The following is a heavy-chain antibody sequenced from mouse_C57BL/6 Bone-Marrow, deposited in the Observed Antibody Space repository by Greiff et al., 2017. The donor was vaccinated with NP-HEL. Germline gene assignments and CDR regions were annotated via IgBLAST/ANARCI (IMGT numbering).Heavy chain of an antibody. V-gene: IGHV1-52*01. CDR2: IDPSDSET. Sequence: QVQLQQPGAELVRPGSSVKLSCKASGYTFTSYWMHWVKQRPIQGLEWIGNIDPSDSETHYNQKFKDKATLTVDKSSSTAYMQLSSLTSEDSAVYYCARWDEYGTYFDYWGQGTTLTVSS. CDR3: ARWDEYGTYFDY. J-gene: IGHJ2*01. CDR1: GYTFTSYW. D-gene: IGHD5-1*01.